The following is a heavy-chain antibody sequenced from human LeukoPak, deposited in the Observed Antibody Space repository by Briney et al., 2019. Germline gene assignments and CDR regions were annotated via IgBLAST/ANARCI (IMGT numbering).Heavy chain of an antibody. V-gene: IGHV4-34*01. CDR2: INHSGST. Sequence: SETLSLTCAVYGGSFSGYYWSWIRQPPGKGLEWIGEINHSGSTNYNPSLKSRVTISVDTSKNQFSLKLSSVTAADTAVYYCARGRRFPLAGYYFDYWGQGTLVTVSS. D-gene: IGHD6-19*01. J-gene: IGHJ4*02. CDR1: GGSFSGYY. CDR3: ARGRRFPLAGYYFDY.